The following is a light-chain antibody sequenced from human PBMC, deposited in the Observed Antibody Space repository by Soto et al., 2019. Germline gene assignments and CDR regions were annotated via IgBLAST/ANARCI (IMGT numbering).Light chain of an antibody. CDR3: SSYTSSSTRGHVV. CDR1: SRDVGGYNY. CDR2: DVS. J-gene: IGLJ2*01. Sequence: QSALTQPASVSGSPGQSITISCTGTSRDVGGYNYVSWYQQHPGKAPKFMIYDVSSRPSGVSNHFSGSKSGNTASLTISGLQAEDEADYYCSSYTSSSTRGHVVFGGGTKLTV. V-gene: IGLV2-14*01.